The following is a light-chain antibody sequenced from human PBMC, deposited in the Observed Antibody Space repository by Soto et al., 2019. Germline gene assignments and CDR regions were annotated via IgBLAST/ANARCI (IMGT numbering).Light chain of an antibody. J-gene: IGKJ2*01. Sequence: EVVMTQSPAILSVSPGERATLSCRASQSVSSSLGWYQQKPGQAPRLLIYGASTRATGIPARFSGSGFGTEFTLTISSLQSEDFAVYYCQQYSYWPPYTFGQGTKLEVK. V-gene: IGKV3-15*01. CDR1: QSVSSS. CDR3: QQYSYWPPYT. CDR2: GAS.